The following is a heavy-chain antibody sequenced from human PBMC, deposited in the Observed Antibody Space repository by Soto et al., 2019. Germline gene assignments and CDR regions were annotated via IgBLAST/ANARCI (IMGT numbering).Heavy chain of an antibody. CDR1: GGTFSSYA. CDR2: FIPIFGTA. D-gene: IGHD2-15*01. CDR3: ARGLYCSGGSCYSLPMDV. V-gene: IGHV1-69*13. J-gene: IGHJ6*02. Sequence: SVKVSCKASGGTFSSYAISWVRQAPGQGLEWMGGFIPIFGTANYAQKFQGRVTITADESTSTAYMELSSLRSEDTAVYYCARGLYCSGGSCYSLPMDVWGQGTTVTVSS.